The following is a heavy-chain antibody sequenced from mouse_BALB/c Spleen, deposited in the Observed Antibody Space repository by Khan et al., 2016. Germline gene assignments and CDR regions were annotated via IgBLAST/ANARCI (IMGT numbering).Heavy chain of an antibody. J-gene: IGHJ2*02. CDR3: ASYDSSGSFFDY. D-gene: IGHD3-2*01. CDR2: ISYSGST. Sequence: EVQLQESGPSLVKPSQTLSLTCSVTGDSITSGYWNWIRKFPGNKLEYMGYISYSGSTYYSPSLTSRISLTRDTSKNQYYLQLNSLTTEDTATYYCASYDSSGSFFDYWGQGTSLTVSS. V-gene: IGHV3-8*02. CDR1: GDSITSGY.